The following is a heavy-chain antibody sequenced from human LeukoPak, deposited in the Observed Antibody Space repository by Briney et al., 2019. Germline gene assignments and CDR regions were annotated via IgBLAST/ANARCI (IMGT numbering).Heavy chain of an antibody. CDR1: GFSISSGYY. J-gene: IGHJ5*02. Sequence: SETLSLTCTVSGFSISSGYYWGWIRQPPGKGLEWIGDIYHSGSAYYNPSLKSRVTLSVDTSKNQFSLNLTSVTAADTAVYYCARDFIAAAGTLSNWFDPWGQGTLVTVSS. CDR3: ARDFIAAAGTLSNWFDP. D-gene: IGHD6-13*01. V-gene: IGHV4-38-2*02. CDR2: IYHSGSA.